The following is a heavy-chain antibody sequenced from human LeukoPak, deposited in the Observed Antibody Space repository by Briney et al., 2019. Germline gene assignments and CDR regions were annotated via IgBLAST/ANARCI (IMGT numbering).Heavy chain of an antibody. Sequence: PGGSLRLSCAASGFTFSSYAMSWVRQAPGKGLEWVSTISGSGGSTYYADSVKGRFTISRDNSKNTLYLQMNSLRAEDTAVYYCAKDKGARNHFYYYGMDVWGQGTTVTVSS. D-gene: IGHD4/OR15-4a*01. CDR3: AKDKGARNHFYYYGMDV. CDR2: ISGSGGST. CDR1: GFTFSSYA. J-gene: IGHJ6*02. V-gene: IGHV3-23*01.